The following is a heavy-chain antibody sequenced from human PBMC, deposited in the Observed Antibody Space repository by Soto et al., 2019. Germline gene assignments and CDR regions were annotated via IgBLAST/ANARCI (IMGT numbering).Heavy chain of an antibody. D-gene: IGHD6-19*01. CDR2: IFYSGTA. CDR3: ARDRSSGWPSRFDF. J-gene: IGHJ4*02. Sequence: SETLSLTCTISGDSLSGFFWSWIRQSPGKGFEWIGHIFYSGTAIYNPSLTSRVTFSFDTSRNQLSLNLHSVTAADTAVYYWARDRSSGWPSRFDFWGQGTPVTVSS. V-gene: IGHV4-59*01. CDR1: GDSLSGFF.